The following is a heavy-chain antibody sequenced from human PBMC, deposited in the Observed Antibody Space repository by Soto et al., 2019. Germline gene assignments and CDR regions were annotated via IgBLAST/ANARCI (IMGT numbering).Heavy chain of an antibody. Sequence: QVQLVQSGAEVKQPGSSVKVSCKASGGTFSSYAISWVRQAPGQGLEWMGGIIPIFGTANYAQKFQGRVTITADESTRTADMELSSLRSEDTDVYYCAYCISTSCLYYYYYGMDVWGQGTTVTVSS. CDR1: GGTFSSYA. CDR3: AYCISTSCLYYYYYGMDV. D-gene: IGHD2-2*01. CDR2: IIPIFGTA. V-gene: IGHV1-69*12. J-gene: IGHJ6*02.